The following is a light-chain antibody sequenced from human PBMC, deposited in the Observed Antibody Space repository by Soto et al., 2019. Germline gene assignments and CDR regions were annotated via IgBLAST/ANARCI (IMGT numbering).Light chain of an antibody. CDR1: SSNIGAGYD. V-gene: IGLV1-40*01. CDR3: QSYDSSLSV. CDR2: GNS. J-gene: IGLJ2*01. Sequence: QPVLTQPPSVSGAPGQRVTISCTGSSSNIGAGYDVHWYQQLPGTAPKLLIYGNSNRPSGVPDRFSGSKSGTSASLAITGLQAEDEADYYCQSYDSSLSVFGGGTKLTVL.